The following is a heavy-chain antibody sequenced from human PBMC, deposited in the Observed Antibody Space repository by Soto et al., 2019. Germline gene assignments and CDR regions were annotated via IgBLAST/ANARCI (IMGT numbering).Heavy chain of an antibody. D-gene: IGHD5-12*01. CDR2: MNPNSGNT. CDR1: GYTFTSYD. J-gene: IGHJ6*03. Sequence: ASVKVSCKASGYTFTSYDINWLRQATGQGLEWMGWMNPNSGNTGYAQKFQGRVTMTRNTSISTAYMELSSLRSEDTAVYYCARERGSGYDLYYYYYYMDVWGKGTTVTVSS. CDR3: ARERGSGYDLYYYYYYMDV. V-gene: IGHV1-8*01.